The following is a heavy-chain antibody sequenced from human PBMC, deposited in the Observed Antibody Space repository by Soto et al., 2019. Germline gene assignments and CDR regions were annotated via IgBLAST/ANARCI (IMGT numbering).Heavy chain of an antibody. CDR2: ISGHNGNT. CDR1: GYGFTTFG. D-gene: IGHD1-1*01. Sequence: QVHLVQSGAEVKKPGASVKVSCKGSGYGFTTFGITWVRQAPGQGLEWMAWISGHNGNTNYAQKLQGRVTVTRDPSMSTTYMELRSLCSDDTAVYYGARGRYGDYWGQGALVTVSS. V-gene: IGHV1-18*01. J-gene: IGHJ4*02. CDR3: ARGRYGDY.